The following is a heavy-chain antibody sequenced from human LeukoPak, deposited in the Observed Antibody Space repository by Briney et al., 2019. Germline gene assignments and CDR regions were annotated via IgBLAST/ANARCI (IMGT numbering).Heavy chain of an antibody. Sequence: NASETLSLTCAVYGGSFSGYYWSWIRQPPGKGLEWIGEINHSGSTNYNPSLKSRVTISVDTSKNQFSLKLSSVTAADTAVYYCARGNGYYYYMDVWGKGTTVTVSS. D-gene: IGHD1-1*01. CDR1: GGSFSGYY. CDR3: ARGNGYYYYMDV. V-gene: IGHV4-34*01. J-gene: IGHJ6*03. CDR2: INHSGST.